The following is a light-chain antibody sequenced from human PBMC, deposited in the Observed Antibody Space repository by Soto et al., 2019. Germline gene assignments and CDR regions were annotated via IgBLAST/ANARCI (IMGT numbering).Light chain of an antibody. V-gene: IGKV1-39*01. CDR3: QHGYSTPLT. J-gene: IGKJ4*01. CDR1: QGISSY. Sequence: IQLPQSPTFLSASVGDSVTITCRASQGISSYLAWYQQKPGKAPKLLIYKASTLKSGVPSRFSGSGSGTDFTLTISSLQPEDFATYFCQHGYSTPLTFGGGTKVDIK. CDR2: KAS.